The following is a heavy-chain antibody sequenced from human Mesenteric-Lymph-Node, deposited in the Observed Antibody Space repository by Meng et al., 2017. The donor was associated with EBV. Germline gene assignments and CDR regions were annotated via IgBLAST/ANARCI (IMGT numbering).Heavy chain of an antibody. CDR3: ARFDWLAHF. V-gene: IGHV7-4-1*02. Sequence: QVHLVQSGSELRKPGASVKISCKASGYIFNKYEMNWIRQAPGQGLEWMGWINTNTGNPTYAQDFTGRFVFSVDTSVSTAYLQISSLESDDTAVYYCARFDWLAHFWGQGTLVTVSS. D-gene: IGHD3-9*01. CDR2: INTNTGNP. CDR1: GYIFNKYE. J-gene: IGHJ4*02.